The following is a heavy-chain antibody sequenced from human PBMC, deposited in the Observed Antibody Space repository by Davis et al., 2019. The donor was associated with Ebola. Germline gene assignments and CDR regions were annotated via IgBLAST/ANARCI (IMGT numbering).Heavy chain of an antibody. CDR1: GYTFTGYY. V-gene: IGHV1-2*02. Sequence: AASVKVSCKASGYTFTGYYVHWVRQAPGQGLEWMGWINPNSGNTNYAQKFQGRVTMTRGTSITTAYMELSRLRSDDTAVYYCARDGSTSDQKSGELDYWGQGPLVTVSS. CDR2: INPNSGNT. CDR3: ARDGSTSDQKSGELDY. J-gene: IGHJ4*02. D-gene: IGHD7-27*01.